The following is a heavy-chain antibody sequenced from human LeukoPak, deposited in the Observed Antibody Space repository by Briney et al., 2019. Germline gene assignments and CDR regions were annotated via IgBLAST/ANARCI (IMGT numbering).Heavy chain of an antibody. CDR3: ARAGGIVVVPAAMLPYYYYYMDV. V-gene: IGHV1-18*01. CDR2: ISAYNGNT. J-gene: IGHJ6*03. CDR1: GYTFTSYG. Sequence: ASVKVSCKASGYTFTSYGISWVRQAPGQGLEWMGWISAYNGNTNYAQKLQGRVTMTTDTSTSTAYMELRSLRSDDTAVYYCARAGGIVVVPAAMLPYYYYYMDVWGKGTTVTVSS. D-gene: IGHD2-2*01.